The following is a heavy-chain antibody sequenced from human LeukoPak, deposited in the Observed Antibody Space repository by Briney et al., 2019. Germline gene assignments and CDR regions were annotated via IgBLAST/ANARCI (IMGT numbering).Heavy chain of an antibody. CDR1: GGSISSYY. V-gene: IGHV4-59*01. J-gene: IGHJ4*02. Sequence: SETLSLTCTVSGGSISSYYWSWIRQPPGKGLEWIGYIYYRGSTNYNPSLKSRVTISVDTSKNQFSLKLSSVTAADTAVYYCARGDSGFYYFDYWGQGTLVTVSS. CDR2: IYYRGST. D-gene: IGHD3-10*01. CDR3: ARGDSGFYYFDY.